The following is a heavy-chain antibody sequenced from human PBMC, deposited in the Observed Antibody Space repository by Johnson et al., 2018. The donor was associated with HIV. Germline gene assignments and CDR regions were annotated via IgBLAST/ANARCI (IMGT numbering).Heavy chain of an antibody. CDR3: AKSTQASILRESGPYGAFHI. Sequence: QVQLVESGGGVVQPGRSLRLSCAASGFTFSSYGMHWVRQAPGKGLEWVAVISYDGSNKYYADSVKGRFTISRDNSKNTLYLQMNSLRAEDTGVYYCAKSTQASILRESGPYGAFHIWGQGTMVTVSS. D-gene: IGHD3-10*01. J-gene: IGHJ3*02. V-gene: IGHV3-30*18. CDR2: ISYDGSNK. CDR1: GFTFSSYG.